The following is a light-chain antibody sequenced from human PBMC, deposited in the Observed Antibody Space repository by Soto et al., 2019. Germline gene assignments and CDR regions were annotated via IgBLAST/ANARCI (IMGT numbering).Light chain of an antibody. CDR2: GAS. Sequence: EVVLTQSPATLSVSPGDRATLSCRASPSVSSNLAWYQQKPGQAPRLLIYGASTRATGIPARFSGSGSGTEFTLTISSLQSEDLAVYYCQQYNNWPRITFGQGTRLDIK. CDR3: QQYNNWPRIT. V-gene: IGKV3-15*01. CDR1: PSVSSN. J-gene: IGKJ5*01.